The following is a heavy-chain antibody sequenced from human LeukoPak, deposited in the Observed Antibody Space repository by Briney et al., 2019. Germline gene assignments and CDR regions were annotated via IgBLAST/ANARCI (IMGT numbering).Heavy chain of an antibody. Sequence: PGGSLRLSCAASGFTFSSYARNWVRQAPGKGLEWVSAITGRGASTYYADSVKGRFTISRDNSKNTLYLQMNSLRAEDTAVYYCAKVPPSPGWWYFDLWGRGTLVTVSS. CDR3: AKVPPSPGWWYFDL. J-gene: IGHJ2*01. CDR2: ITGRGAST. CDR1: GFTFSSYA. V-gene: IGHV3-23*01.